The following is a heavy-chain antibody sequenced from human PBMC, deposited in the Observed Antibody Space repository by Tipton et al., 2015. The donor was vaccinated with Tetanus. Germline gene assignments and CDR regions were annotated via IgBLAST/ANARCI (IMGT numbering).Heavy chain of an antibody. Sequence: TLSLTCAVYGGSFSGYYWSWIRRPPGKGLEWIGEINHSGSTNYNPSLKSRVTISVDTSKNQFSLKLSSVTAADTAVYYCARGASEWELLGYFDYWGQGTLVTVSS. J-gene: IGHJ4*02. CDR3: ARGASEWELLGYFDY. V-gene: IGHV4-34*01. CDR2: INHSGST. D-gene: IGHD1-26*01. CDR1: GGSFSGYY.